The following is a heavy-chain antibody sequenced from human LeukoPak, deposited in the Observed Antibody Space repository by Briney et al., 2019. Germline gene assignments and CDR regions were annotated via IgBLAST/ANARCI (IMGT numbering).Heavy chain of an antibody. CDR2: ISGSGGST. CDR1: GFSFSTYA. J-gene: IGHJ4*02. CDR3: AKATGYSSGWYDY. Sequence: GGSLRLSCAASGFSFSTYAMSWVRQAPGKGLEWVSAISGSGGSTYYADSVKGRFTISRDNSKNTLYLQMNSLRAEDTAVYYCAKATGYSSGWYDYWGQGTLVTVSS. D-gene: IGHD6-19*01. V-gene: IGHV3-23*01.